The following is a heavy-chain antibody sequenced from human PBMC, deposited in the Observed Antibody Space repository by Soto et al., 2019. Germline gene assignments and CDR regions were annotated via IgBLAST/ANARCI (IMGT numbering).Heavy chain of an antibody. CDR1: GFTFSSYS. J-gene: IGHJ6*02. CDR3: ARHGIQVSHDV. V-gene: IGHV3-48*02. D-gene: IGHD5-18*01. CDR2: ITTSSHTI. Sequence: HPGGSLRLSCAASGFTFSSYSMDWVRQAPGQGLEWISYITTSSHTIYYADSVRGRFTISRDNAKNSLFLQMNGLRDEDTAVYYCARHGIQVSHDVWGQGTTVTVSS.